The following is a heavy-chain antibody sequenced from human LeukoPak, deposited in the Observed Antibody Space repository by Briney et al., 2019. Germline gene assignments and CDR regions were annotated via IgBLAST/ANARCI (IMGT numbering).Heavy chain of an antibody. V-gene: IGHV3-21*01. CDR2: ISSSSSYI. J-gene: IGHJ5*02. CDR1: GFTFSSYS. Sequence: GSLRLSCAASGFTFSSYSMNWVRQAPGKGLEWVSSISSSSSYIYYADSVKGRFTISRDNAKNSLYLQMNSLRAEDTAVYYCARDRSRGWFDPWGQGTLVTVSS. CDR3: ARDRSRGWFDP. D-gene: IGHD3-10*01.